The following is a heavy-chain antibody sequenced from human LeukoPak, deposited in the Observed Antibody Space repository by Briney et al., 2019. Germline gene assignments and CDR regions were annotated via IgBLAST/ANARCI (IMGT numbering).Heavy chain of an antibody. J-gene: IGHJ4*02. V-gene: IGHV4-61*01. Sequence: SETLSLTCTVSGGSVSSGRFYWSWIRQPPGKTLEWIGYIYYSGSTDYTPSLKSRVTLSVDTSKNQLLLNLRSVTAADTAMYYCAREFNGSPDYLGQGTLVTVSS. CDR1: GGSVSSGRFY. CDR2: IYYSGST. CDR3: AREFNGSPDY. D-gene: IGHD6-25*01.